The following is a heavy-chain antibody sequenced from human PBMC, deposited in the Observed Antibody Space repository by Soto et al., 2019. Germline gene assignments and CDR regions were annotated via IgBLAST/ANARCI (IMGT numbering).Heavy chain of an antibody. CDR3: ARADTASDYYYGMDV. J-gene: IGHJ6*02. Sequence: QVQLVQSGAEVKKPGASVKVSCKASGYTFTSYYMHWVRQAPGQGLEWMGIINPSGGSTSYAQKCQGRVTMTRDTSTSTVYMELSSLRSEDTAVYYCARADTASDYYYGMDVWGQGTTVTVSS. V-gene: IGHV1-46*01. CDR2: INPSGGST. D-gene: IGHD5-18*01. CDR1: GYTFTSYY.